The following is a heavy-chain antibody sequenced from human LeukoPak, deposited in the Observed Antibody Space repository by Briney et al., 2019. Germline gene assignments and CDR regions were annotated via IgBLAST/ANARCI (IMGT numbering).Heavy chain of an antibody. V-gene: IGHV3-11*01. CDR3: AKRAAAGTYYYYYGMDV. J-gene: IGHJ6*02. D-gene: IGHD6-13*01. CDR1: GFTFSDYS. Sequence: PGGSLRLSCAASGFTFSDYSMKWIRQAPGKGLEWVSYISSCGSTTYYADSVKGRFTISRDNSKNTLYLQMNSLRAEDTAVYYCAKRAAAGTYYYYYGMDVWGQGTTVTVSS. CDR2: ISSCGSTT.